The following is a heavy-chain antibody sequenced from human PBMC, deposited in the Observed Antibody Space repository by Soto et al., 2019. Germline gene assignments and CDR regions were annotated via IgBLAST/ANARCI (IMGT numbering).Heavy chain of an antibody. CDR1: GFTFSSYA. J-gene: IGHJ6*02. V-gene: IGHV3-30-3*01. CDR3: ARDLRNWNYFGGYYYYYYGMDV. D-gene: IGHD1-7*01. Sequence: SLRLSCAASGFTFSSYAMHWVRQAPGKGLELVAVISYDGSNKYYADSVKGRFTISRDNSKNTLYLQMNSLRAEDTAVYYCARDLRNWNYFGGYYYYYYGMDVWGQGTTVTVSS. CDR2: ISYDGSNK.